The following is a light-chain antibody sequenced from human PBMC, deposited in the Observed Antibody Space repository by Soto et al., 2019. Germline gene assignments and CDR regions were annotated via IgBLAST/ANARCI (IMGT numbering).Light chain of an antibody. CDR2: DAS. Sequence: EIVLTQSPATLSLSPGERATLSCRASQTVNSYLAWYQQKPGQAPRPLIYDASNRATGIPARFSGSGSETDFTLTISSLEPEDFAVYYCQQRSSWPSFGGGTKVEIK. CDR1: QTVNSY. J-gene: IGKJ4*01. CDR3: QQRSSWPS. V-gene: IGKV3-11*01.